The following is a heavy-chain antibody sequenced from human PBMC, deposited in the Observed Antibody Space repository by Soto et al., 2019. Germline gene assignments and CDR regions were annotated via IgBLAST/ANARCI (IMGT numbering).Heavy chain of an antibody. D-gene: IGHD1-26*01. CDR1: GYSFAGYW. Sequence: PGESLKISCKGSGYSFAGYWITWVRQKPGKGLEWMGRIDPSDSQTYYSPSFRGHVTISVTKSITTVFLQWSSLRASDTAMYYCARQIEAADTSPNFQYYLDTWGQGPTVTVSS. CDR3: ARQIEAADTSPNFQYYLDT. V-gene: IGHV5-10-1*01. J-gene: IGHJ6*02. CDR2: IDPSDSQT.